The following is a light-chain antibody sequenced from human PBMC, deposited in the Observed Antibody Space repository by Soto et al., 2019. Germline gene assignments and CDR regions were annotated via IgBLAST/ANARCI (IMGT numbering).Light chain of an antibody. Sequence: EIVLTQSPATLSLSPGETATLSCRASQSVNTYLAWYQQRPGQSPRLLIYDTSNRATGIPARFSGRGSGTDCMLTISSLEPEDVGFYYCQQRSDWPLTFGGGTKVEIK. J-gene: IGKJ4*01. CDR3: QQRSDWPLT. CDR1: QSVNTY. CDR2: DTS. V-gene: IGKV3-11*01.